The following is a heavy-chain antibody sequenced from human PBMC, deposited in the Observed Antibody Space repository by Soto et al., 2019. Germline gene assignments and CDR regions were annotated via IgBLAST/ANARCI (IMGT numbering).Heavy chain of an antibody. CDR3: AREFNYDHWNGYSSQGYFDN. J-gene: IGHJ4*02. CDR1: RGSVSGRAYY. Sequence: SETLSLPCTVSRGSVSGRAYYWSWIRQSPGKGLEWIGYIFHSGSTKYNPSLKSRATISVDTSTNQFSLKLTSVTAADTAVYYCAREFNYDHWNGYSSQGYFDNWGQGTQVTVSS. CDR2: IFHSGST. V-gene: IGHV4-61*08. D-gene: IGHD3-3*01.